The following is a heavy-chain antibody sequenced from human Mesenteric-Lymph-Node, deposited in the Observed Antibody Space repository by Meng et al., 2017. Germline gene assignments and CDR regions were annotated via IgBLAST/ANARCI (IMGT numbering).Heavy chain of an antibody. Sequence: SVKVSCKASGYTFTGYYMHWVRQAPGQGLEWMGGIIPTFGTANYTQKFQDRGTITADESTSTAYMELSSLRSVDTAVYYCARDMYAVKIFGGVITPNYHYYYGMDVWGQGTTVTVSS. CDR2: IIPTFGTA. J-gene: IGHJ6*02. V-gene: IGHV1-69*13. D-gene: IGHD3-3*01. CDR3: ARDMYAVKIFGGVITPNYHYYYGMDV. CDR1: GYTFTGYY.